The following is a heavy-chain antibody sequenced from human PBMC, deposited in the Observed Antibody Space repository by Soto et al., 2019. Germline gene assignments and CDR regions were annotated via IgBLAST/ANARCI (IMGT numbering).Heavy chain of an antibody. CDR1: GYSFTSYW. CDR3: ARQSAPHSSGWYSDFQH. V-gene: IGHV5-51*01. Sequence: EVQLVQSGAEVKKPGESLKISCKGSGYSFTSYWIGWVRQMPGKGLEWMGIIYPGDSDTRYSPSFQGQVTISADKSISTAYLQWSSLKASDTAMYYCARQSAPHSSGWYSDFQHWGQGTLVTVSS. J-gene: IGHJ1*01. D-gene: IGHD6-19*01. CDR2: IYPGDSDT.